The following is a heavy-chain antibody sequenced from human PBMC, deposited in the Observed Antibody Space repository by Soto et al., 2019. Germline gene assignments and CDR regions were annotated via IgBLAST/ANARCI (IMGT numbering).Heavy chain of an antibody. CDR1: GYTFTSYG. CDR3: ARVTYYDFWSGYYNYYGMDV. J-gene: IGHJ6*02. CDR2: ISAYNGNT. D-gene: IGHD3-3*01. V-gene: IGHV1-18*01. Sequence: ASVKVSCKASGYTFTSYGISWVRQAPGQGLEWMGWISAYNGNTNYAQKLQGRVTMTTDTSTSTAYMELRSLRSDDTAVYYCARVTYYDFWSGYYNYYGMDVWGQGTTVTVSS.